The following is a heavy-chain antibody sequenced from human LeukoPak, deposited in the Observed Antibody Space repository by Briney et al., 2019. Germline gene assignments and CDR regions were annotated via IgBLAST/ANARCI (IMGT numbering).Heavy chain of an antibody. CDR3: ARVQVFDTMVRGVITRKNNYYYYGMDV. CDR2: IYTSGST. Sequence: SETLSLTCTVSGGSISSYYWSWIRQPPGKGLEWIGYIYTSGSTNYNPSLKSRVTISVDTSKNQFSLKLSSVTAADTAVYYCARVQVFDTMVRGVITRKNNYYYYGMDVWGQGTTVTVSS. J-gene: IGHJ6*02. CDR1: GGSISSYY. V-gene: IGHV4-4*09. D-gene: IGHD3-10*01.